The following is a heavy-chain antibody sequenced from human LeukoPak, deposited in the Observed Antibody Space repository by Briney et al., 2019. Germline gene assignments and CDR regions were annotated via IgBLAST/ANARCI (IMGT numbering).Heavy chain of an antibody. J-gene: IGHJ5*02. D-gene: IGHD3-3*01. V-gene: IGHV4-34*01. CDR3: ARALWRDWSGYYRERWFDP. Sequence: PSETLSLTCTVSGGSISGYYWSWIRQPPGKGLEWIGEINHSGSTNYNPSLKSRVTISVDTSKNQFSLKLSSVTAADTAVYYCARALWRDWSGYYRERWFDPWGQGTLVTVSS. CDR2: INHSGST. CDR1: GGSISGYY.